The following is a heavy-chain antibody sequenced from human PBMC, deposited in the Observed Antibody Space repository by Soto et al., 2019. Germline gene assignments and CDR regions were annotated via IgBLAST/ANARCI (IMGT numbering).Heavy chain of an antibody. CDR2: IYYSGST. J-gene: IGHJ3*02. D-gene: IGHD2-15*01. V-gene: IGHV4-31*03. CDR1: GGSISSGGYY. Sequence: SETLSLTCTVSGGSISSGGYYWSWIRQHPGKGLEWIGYIYYSGSTYYNPSLKSRVTISVDTSKNQFSLKLSSVTAADTAVYYCARTTRLGGAFDIWGQGTMVTVSS. CDR3: ARTTRLGGAFDI.